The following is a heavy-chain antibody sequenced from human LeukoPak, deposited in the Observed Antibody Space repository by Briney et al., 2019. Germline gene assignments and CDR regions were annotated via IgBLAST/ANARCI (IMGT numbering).Heavy chain of an antibody. CDR3: ARPAGGSGSYYYFDY. D-gene: IGHD3-10*01. V-gene: IGHV1-46*01. CDR2: INPSGGST. CDR1: GYTFASYY. Sequence: GASVKVSCKASGYTFASYYMRWVRQAPGQGLEWMGIINPSGGSTSYAQKFQGRVTMTRDTSTSTVYMELSSLRSEDTAVYYCARPAGGSGSYYYFDYWGQGTLVTVSS. J-gene: IGHJ4*02.